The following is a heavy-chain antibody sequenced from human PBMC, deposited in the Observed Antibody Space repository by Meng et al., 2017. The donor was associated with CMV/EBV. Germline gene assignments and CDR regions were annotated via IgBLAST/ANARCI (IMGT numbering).Heavy chain of an antibody. CDR2: ISSSGASI. J-gene: IGHJ3*02. Sequence: GESLKISCVGSGFIFSDYYMRWIRKAPGKGLEIVSDISSSGASIYYADSVEGRFTISRDNARNSLYLQMNTLRAEDTAVYYCARDETATQSERSAYSPDAFDIWGQGTMFTVSS. V-gene: IGHV3-11*01. D-gene: IGHD3-22*01. CDR1: GFIFSDYY. CDR3: ARDETATQSERSAYSPDAFDI.